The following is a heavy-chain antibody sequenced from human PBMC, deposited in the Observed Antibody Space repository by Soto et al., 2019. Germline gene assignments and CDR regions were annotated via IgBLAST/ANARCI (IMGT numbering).Heavy chain of an antibody. CDR3: AHRLGMGWFDP. J-gene: IGHJ5*02. D-gene: IGHD3-16*01. CDR2: IYWDDDK. V-gene: IGHV2-5*02. Sequence: QITLKESGPTLVKPTQTLTLTCTFSGFSLSTSGVGVGWIRQPPGKALEWLALIYWDDDKRYSPSLKSRLTXTXDTSKNQVVLTMTNMDPVDTATYYCAHRLGMGWFDPWGQGTLVTVSS. CDR1: GFSLSTSGVG.